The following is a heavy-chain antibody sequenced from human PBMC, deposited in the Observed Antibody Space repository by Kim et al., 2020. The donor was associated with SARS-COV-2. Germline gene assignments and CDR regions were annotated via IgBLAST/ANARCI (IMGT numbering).Heavy chain of an antibody. CDR3: ARVAYDSGGSFYFDF. V-gene: IGHV4-39*07. Sequence: PSLKSRVTISVSTSKNQFSLKLTSVPAADTAMYYCARVAYDSGGSFYFDFWGQGTLVTVSS. J-gene: IGHJ4*02. D-gene: IGHD4-17*01.